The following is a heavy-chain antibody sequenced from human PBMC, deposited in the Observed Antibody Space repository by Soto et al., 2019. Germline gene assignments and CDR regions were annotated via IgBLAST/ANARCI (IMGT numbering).Heavy chain of an antibody. CDR2: ISYDGSNK. D-gene: IGHD2-15*01. CDR3: AKVGDIVVVVAATTDYGPIDY. J-gene: IGHJ4*02. Sequence: GESLKISCAASGFTFSSYGMHWVRQAPGKGLEWVAVISYDGSNKYYADSVKGRFTISRDNSKNTLYLQMNSLRAEDTAVYYCAKVGDIVVVVAATTDYGPIDYWGQGTLVTVSS. V-gene: IGHV3-30*18. CDR1: GFTFSSYG.